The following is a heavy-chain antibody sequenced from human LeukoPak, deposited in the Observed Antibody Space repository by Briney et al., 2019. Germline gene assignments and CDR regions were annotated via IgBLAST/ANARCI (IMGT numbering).Heavy chain of an antibody. V-gene: IGHV3-53*01. J-gene: IGHJ3*02. D-gene: IGHD2-21*01. CDR1: GFTVSSNY. CDR2: IHTGGTI. CDR3: ARVLARSAFYI. Sequence: PGGSLRLSCAASGFTVSSNYMSWVRQAPEKGLEWVSIIHTGGTIYYADSVKGRFTISRDISKNMLFLQMNSLRAEDTAVYYCARVLARSAFYIWGQGTMVIVSS.